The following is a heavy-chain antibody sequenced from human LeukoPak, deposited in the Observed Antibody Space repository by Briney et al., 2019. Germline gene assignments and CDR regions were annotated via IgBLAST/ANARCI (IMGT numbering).Heavy chain of an antibody. V-gene: IGHV3-33*01. J-gene: IGHJ4*02. CDR1: GYTFSSYG. Sequence: PWGSLRLSCAASGYTFSSYGMNWVRQAPGKGLEWVAVIWYDGSNKYYADSVKGRFTISRDNSKNTLYLQMNSLRAEDTAVYYCARDPWSSSPYSFDFWGQGTLVTVSS. CDR2: IWYDGSNK. CDR3: ARDPWSSSPYSFDF. D-gene: IGHD6-6*01.